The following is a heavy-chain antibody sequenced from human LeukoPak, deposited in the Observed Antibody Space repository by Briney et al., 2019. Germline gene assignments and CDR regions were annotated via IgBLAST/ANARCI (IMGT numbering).Heavy chain of an antibody. V-gene: IGHV3-21*01. CDR2: ISSSSSYI. D-gene: IGHD5-18*01. CDR3: ARGTSYGASGFDH. J-gene: IGHJ4*02. Sequence: GGSLRLSCAASGFTFSSYSMNWVRQAPGKGLEWVSSISSSSSYIYYADSVKGRFTISRDNAKNSLYLQMNSLRAEDTAVYYCARGTSYGASGFDHWGQGTLVTVSS. CDR1: GFTFSSYS.